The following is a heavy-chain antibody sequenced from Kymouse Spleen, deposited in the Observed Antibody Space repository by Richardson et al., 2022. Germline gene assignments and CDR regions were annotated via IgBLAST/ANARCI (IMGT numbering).Heavy chain of an antibody. CDR2: IYYSGST. D-gene: IGHD1-7*01. CDR1: GGSISSSSYY. J-gene: IGHJ4*02. CDR3: ARQRYNWNYEDYFDY. V-gene: IGHV4-39*01. Sequence: QLQLQESGPGLVKPSETLSLTCTVSGGSISSSSYYWGWIRQPPGKGLEWIGSIYYSGSTYYNPSLKSRVTISVDTSKNQFSLKLSSVTAADTAVYYCARQRYNWNYEDYFDYWGQGTLVTVSS.